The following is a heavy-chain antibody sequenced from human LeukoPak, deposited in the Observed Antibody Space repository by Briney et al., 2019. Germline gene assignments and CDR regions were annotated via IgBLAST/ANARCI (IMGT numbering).Heavy chain of an antibody. V-gene: IGHV2-70*11. CDR3: ARIGATIYYFDS. D-gene: IGHD3-3*01. CDR1: GSSLTTSGMC. Sequence: GSGPALVKPTQTLTLTCFFSGSSLTTSGMCVTWIRQPPGKALEWLARIDWDDSKYYSTSLKTRLTISKDTSKNQVVLTMTNMDPVDTATYYCARIGATIYYFDSWGQGTLVTVSS. J-gene: IGHJ4*02. CDR2: IDWDDSK.